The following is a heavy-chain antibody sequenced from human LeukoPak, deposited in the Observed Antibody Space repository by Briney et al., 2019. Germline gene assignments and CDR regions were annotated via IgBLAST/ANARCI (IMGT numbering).Heavy chain of an antibody. V-gene: IGHV4-61*02. CDR2: IYTSGST. J-gene: IGHJ6*03. Sequence: PSETLSLTCTVSGGSISSGSYYWSWIRQPAGKGLEWIGRIYTSGSTNYNPSLKSRVTISVDTSKNQFSLKLSSVTAADTAVYYCARVGSSSRYNYYNYYMDVWGKGTTVTVSS. D-gene: IGHD6-13*01. CDR3: ARVGSSSRYNYYNYYMDV. CDR1: GGSISSGSYY.